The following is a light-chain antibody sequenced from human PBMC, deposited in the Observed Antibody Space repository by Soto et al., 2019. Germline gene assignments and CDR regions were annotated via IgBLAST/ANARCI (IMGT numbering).Light chain of an antibody. J-gene: IGKJ2*01. V-gene: IGKV4-1*01. Sequence: EIVMTQSPDSLAVSLGERATINCKSSQSVLYSSDNNNYLAWYQQKPGQPPKLLIYWTSTRESGVPDRFSGSGSGTDFTLTISSLQAEDVAVYYCHQYYSTPYTFGQGTKLEIK. CDR1: QSVLYSSDNNNY. CDR2: WTS. CDR3: HQYYSTPYT.